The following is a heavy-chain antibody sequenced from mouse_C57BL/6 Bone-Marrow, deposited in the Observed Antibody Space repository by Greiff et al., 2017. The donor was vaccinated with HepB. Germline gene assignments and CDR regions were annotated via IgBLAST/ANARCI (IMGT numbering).Heavy chain of an antibody. CDR2: IDPSDSYT. CDR3: AREGYYACYFDY. D-gene: IGHD2-3*01. Sequence: QVQLQQPGAELVMPGASVKLSCKASGYTFTSYWMHWVKQRPGQGLEWIGEIDPSDSYTNYNQKFKGKSTLAVDKSSSTAYMQLSSLTSEDSAVYYCAREGYYACYFDYWGQGTTLTVSA. CDR1: GYTFTSYW. V-gene: IGHV1-69*01. J-gene: IGHJ2*01.